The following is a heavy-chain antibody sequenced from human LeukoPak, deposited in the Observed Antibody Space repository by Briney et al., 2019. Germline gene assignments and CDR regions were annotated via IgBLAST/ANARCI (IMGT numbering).Heavy chain of an antibody. CDR1: GYTFSDYA. D-gene: IGHD3-10*01. CDR2: ITPDNGNT. J-gene: IGHJ4*02. Sequence: ASVKVSCKTSGYTFSDYAISWVRQAPGHGLEWMGWITPDNGNTDSAPRFQGRLTMTTDKSTDTAYVELRSLRSDDTAVYYCTRFPHLYYGSGLDFWGQGTLVTVSS. V-gene: IGHV1-18*01. CDR3: TRFPHLYYGSGLDF.